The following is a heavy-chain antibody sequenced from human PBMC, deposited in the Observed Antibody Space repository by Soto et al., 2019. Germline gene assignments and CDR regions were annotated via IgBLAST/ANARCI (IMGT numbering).Heavy chain of an antibody. J-gene: IGHJ4*02. D-gene: IGHD2-2*01. CDR1: GGSISSSSYY. CDR2: IYYSGST. V-gene: IGHV4-39*01. Sequence: TSETLSLTCTVSGGSISSSSYYWGWIRQPPGKGLEWIGSIYYSGSTYYNPSLKSRVTISVDTSKNQFSLKLSSVTAADTAVYYCARQPFPLGYCSSTSCSRPGIYYFDYLGQGTLVTVSS. CDR3: ARQPFPLGYCSSTSCSRPGIYYFDY.